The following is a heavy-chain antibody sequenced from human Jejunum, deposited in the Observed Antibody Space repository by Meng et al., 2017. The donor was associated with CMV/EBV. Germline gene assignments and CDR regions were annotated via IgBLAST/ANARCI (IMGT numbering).Heavy chain of an antibody. Sequence: VELVEAGGTVIETGEALRLTCAGSGLTVSPEDMSWARQAPGRGLEWVAFIHIGESLYYADSVKNRFTISRDNSKNMLYLQINNLRAEDTAVYYCARARTSATIFDYWGKGTLVTVSS. CDR2: IHIGESL. J-gene: IGHJ4*02. D-gene: IGHD4-17*01. CDR1: GLTVSPED. CDR3: ARARTSATIFDY. V-gene: IGHV3-53*01.